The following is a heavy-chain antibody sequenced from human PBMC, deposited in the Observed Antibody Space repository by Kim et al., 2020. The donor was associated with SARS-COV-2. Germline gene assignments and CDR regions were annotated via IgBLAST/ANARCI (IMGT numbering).Heavy chain of an antibody. Sequence: GESLKISCKGSGYSFSNYLIDWVRQMPGKGLGWMGIIYPGDSDARYGPSFQGQVTITADKSISTAYLQRNSLKASDTARYYCARHSKVNDYIWGSPKGYYWGQGTLVTVSS. CDR3: ARHSKVNDYIWGSPKGYY. D-gene: IGHD3-16*01. J-gene: IGHJ4*02. V-gene: IGHV5-51*01. CDR2: IYPGDSDA. CDR1: GYSFSNYL.